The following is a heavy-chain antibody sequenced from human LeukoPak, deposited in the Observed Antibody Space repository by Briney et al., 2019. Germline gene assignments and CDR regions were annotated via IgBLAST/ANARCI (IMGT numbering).Heavy chain of an antibody. CDR3: ARSIAADRGYYFDY. V-gene: IGHV3-30*03. Sequence: GRSLRLSCAASGFTFSTFGMHWVRQAPGKGLEWVAVISHDGTGKFHADSVKGRFTISRDNSKNTLYLQMNSLRAEDTAVYYCARSIAADRGYYFDYWGQGTLVTVSS. D-gene: IGHD6-13*01. J-gene: IGHJ4*02. CDR1: GFTFSTFG. CDR2: ISHDGTGK.